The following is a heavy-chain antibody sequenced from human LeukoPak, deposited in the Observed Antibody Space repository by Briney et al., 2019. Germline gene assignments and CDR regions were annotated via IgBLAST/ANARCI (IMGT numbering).Heavy chain of an antibody. CDR1: GGSISSYY. D-gene: IGHD1-26*01. Sequence: SETLSLTCTVSGGSISSYYWSWIRQPAGKGLEWIGRFYISGSTNYNPSLKSRVTMSVDTSKNQFSLKLSSVTAADTAVYYCAXXXTDREXXXXXXXXXXXXXXXXXXXTCLW. CDR3: AXXXTDREXXXXXXXXXXXXXXXXXXXTCL. J-gene: IGHJ2*01. CDR2: FYISGST. V-gene: IGHV4-4*07.